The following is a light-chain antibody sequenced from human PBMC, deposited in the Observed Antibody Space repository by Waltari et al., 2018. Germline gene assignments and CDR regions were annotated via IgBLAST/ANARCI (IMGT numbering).Light chain of an antibody. CDR1: QTISVY. J-gene: IGKJ1*01. CDR2: STS. V-gene: IGKV1-39*01. Sequence: DIQMTQSPSSLSASVGDRVTITCRASQTISVYLNWYQQKPGVGPKLLIYSTSRLRSGVPSRFSGSGSGTDFTLTISSLQSEDFATYYCQQSYSTPPWTFGQGTKVEIK. CDR3: QQSYSTPPWT.